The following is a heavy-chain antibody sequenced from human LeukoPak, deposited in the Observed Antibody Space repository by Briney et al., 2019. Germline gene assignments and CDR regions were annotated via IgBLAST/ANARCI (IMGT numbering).Heavy chain of an antibody. Sequence: SETLSLTCTVSGGSISSSSYYWGWIRQPPGKGLGWIGYISYSGSTNYNPSLKSRVTISVDTSKNQFSLKLSSVTAADTAEYYCAREILTMVREDTRNYYYYYMDVWGKGTTVTVSS. V-gene: IGHV4-61*01. CDR3: AREILTMVREDTRNYYYYYMDV. D-gene: IGHD3-10*01. CDR2: ISYSGST. CDR1: GGSISSSSYY. J-gene: IGHJ6*03.